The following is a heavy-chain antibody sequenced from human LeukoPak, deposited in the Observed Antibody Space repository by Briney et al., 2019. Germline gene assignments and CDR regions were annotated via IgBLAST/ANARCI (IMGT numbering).Heavy chain of an antibody. J-gene: IGHJ6*03. CDR3: AREDTMVRGGHYYYYYYMDV. CDR1: GFTFSSYE. V-gene: IGHV3-48*03. D-gene: IGHD3-10*01. CDR2: ISSSGSTI. Sequence: PGGPLRLSCAASGFTFSSYEMNWVRQAPGKGLEWVSYISSSGSTIYYADSVKGRFTISRDNAKNSLYLQMNSLRAEDTAVYYCAREDTMVRGGHYYYYYYMDVWGKGTTVTVSS.